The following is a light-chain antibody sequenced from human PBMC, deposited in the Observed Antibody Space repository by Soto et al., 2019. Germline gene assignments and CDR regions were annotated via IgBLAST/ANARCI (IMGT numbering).Light chain of an antibody. V-gene: IGKV3D-20*01. CDR1: QSLSSSY. J-gene: IGKJ5*01. CDR2: HTS. CDR3: QQYSTSPIT. Sequence: EIVLTQSPATLSLSPGERATLSCGASQSLSSSYLAWYQQKPGLAPRLLIYHTSSRATGIPDRFSGSGSGTGFTLTISRLDPEDSAVYYCQQYSTSPITFGQGTRLETK.